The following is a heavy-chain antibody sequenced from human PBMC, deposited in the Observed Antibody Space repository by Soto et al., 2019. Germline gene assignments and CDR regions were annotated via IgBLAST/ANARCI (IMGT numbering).Heavy chain of an antibody. Sequence: PSETLSLTCAVYGGSFSGYYWSWIRQPPGKGLEWIGEINHSGSTNYNPSLKSRVTISVDTSKNQFSLKLSSVTAADTAVYYCARLRIAAAAQPLYYYYYGMDVWGQGTTVTVSS. CDR1: GGSFSGYY. J-gene: IGHJ6*02. V-gene: IGHV4-34*01. CDR3: ARLRIAAAAQPLYYYYYGMDV. D-gene: IGHD6-13*01. CDR2: INHSGST.